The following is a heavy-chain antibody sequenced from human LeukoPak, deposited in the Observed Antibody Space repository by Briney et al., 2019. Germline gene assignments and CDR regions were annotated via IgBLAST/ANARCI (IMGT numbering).Heavy chain of an antibody. V-gene: IGHV3-15*01. D-gene: IGHD1-26*01. CDR1: GFTFSNAW. CDR3: TTDGGSYGNY. J-gene: IGHJ4*02. Sequence: PGGSLRLSCAASGFTFSNAWMSCVRQAPGKGLEWGGRIKSKTDGGTTDYAAPVKGRFTISRDDSKNTLYLQMNSLKTEDTAVYYCTTDGGSYGNYWGQGTLVTVSS. CDR2: IKSKTDGGTT.